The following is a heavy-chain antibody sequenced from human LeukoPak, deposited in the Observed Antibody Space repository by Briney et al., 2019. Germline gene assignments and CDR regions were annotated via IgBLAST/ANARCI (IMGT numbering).Heavy chain of an antibody. CDR1: GGSFSGYY. V-gene: IGHV4-34*01. J-gene: IGHJ4*02. CDR3: ARWDSSGRLDY. CDR2: INRSGST. D-gene: IGHD6-19*01. Sequence: RTSETLSLTCAVYGGSFSGYYWSWIRQPPGKGLEWIGEINRSGSTNYNPSLKSRVTISVDTSKNQFSLKLSSVTAADTAVYYCARWDSSGRLDYWGQGTLVTVSS.